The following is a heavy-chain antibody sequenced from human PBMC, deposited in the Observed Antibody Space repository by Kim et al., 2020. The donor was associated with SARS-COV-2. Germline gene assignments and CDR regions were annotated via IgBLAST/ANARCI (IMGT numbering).Heavy chain of an antibody. J-gene: IGHJ4*01. CDR2: INPNSGGP. CDR1: GYTFTGYY. D-gene: IGHD3-22*01. Sequence: ASVKVSCKASGYTFTGYYIHWVRQAPGQGLEWMGRINPNSGGPNYAQKFQGRVTMTRDTSISTAYMELSSLRSDDPAVFYCARVTDYDNTFYYYYFDYWG. CDR3: ARVTDYDNTFYYYYFDY. V-gene: IGHV1-2*06.